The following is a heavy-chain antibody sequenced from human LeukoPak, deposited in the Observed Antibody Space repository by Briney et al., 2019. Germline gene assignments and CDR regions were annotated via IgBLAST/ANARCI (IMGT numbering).Heavy chain of an antibody. CDR1: GFTSGGSA. D-gene: IGHD5-18*01. CDR2: IRSKANSYEK. V-gene: IGHV3-73*01. CDR3: TRLRYGTVSDY. J-gene: IGHJ4*02. Sequence: GGSLTLSCAPSGFTSGGSAMHWVRQASGRGREWVGRIRSKANSYEKAYAASVKGRFTISRDDSKNTAYLQMNSLDTEDTAVYYGTRLRYGTVSDYWGQGTLVTVSS.